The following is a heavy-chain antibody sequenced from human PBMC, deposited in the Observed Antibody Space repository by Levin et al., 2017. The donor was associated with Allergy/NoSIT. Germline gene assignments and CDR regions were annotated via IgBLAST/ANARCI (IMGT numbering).Heavy chain of an antibody. D-gene: IGHD2-15*01. V-gene: IGHV3-9*01. Sequence: GGSLRLSCAASGFTFDDYAMHWVRQAPGKGLEWVSGISWNSGSIGYADSVKGRFTISRDNAKNSLYLQMNSLRAEDTALYYCAKEGYCSGGSCYSSLVRWFDPWGQGTLVTVSS. CDR2: ISWNSGSI. CDR3: AKEGYCSGGSCYSSLVRWFDP. J-gene: IGHJ5*02. CDR1: GFTFDDYA.